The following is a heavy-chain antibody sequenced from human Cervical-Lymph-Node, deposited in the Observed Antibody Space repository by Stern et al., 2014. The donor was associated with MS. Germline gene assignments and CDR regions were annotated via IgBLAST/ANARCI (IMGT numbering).Heavy chain of an antibody. Sequence: VQLVESGPGLVKPSQTLSLTCTVSGGSISSGGYYWSWIRQHPGKGLEWIGYIYYSGSTYYNPSLQSRVTISVDTSKNQFSLKLSSVTAADTAVYYCARAPGRRDGYNQRYYYYGMDVWGQGTTVTVSS. D-gene: IGHD5-24*01. CDR1: GGSISSGGYY. CDR3: ARAPGRRDGYNQRYYYYGMDV. CDR2: IYYSGST. J-gene: IGHJ6*02. V-gene: IGHV4-31*03.